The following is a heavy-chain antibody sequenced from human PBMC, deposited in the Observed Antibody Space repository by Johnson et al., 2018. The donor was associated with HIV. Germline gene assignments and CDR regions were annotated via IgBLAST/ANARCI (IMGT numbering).Heavy chain of an antibody. Sequence: VQLVESGGGLIQPGGSLRLSCTASGFTFSNYGMHWVRQAPGKGLEWVSAISGSGGSTYYADSVKGRFTISRDNSKNTLYLQMNSLRAEDTAVYYCAKAVTGEGAFDIWGQGTMVTVSS. CDR2: ISGSGGST. CDR1: GFTFSNYG. D-gene: IGHD7-27*01. CDR3: AKAVTGEGAFDI. J-gene: IGHJ3*02. V-gene: IGHV3-23*04.